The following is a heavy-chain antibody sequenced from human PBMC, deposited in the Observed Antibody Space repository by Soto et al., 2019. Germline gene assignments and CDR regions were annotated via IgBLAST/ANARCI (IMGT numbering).Heavy chain of an antibody. Sequence: QVQLVQSGAEVKKPGASVKVSCKASGYTFNNYVISWVRQAPGQGLEWMGWIGPYNGNTAHAQNFQGRVTMTTDTSTNTAYMELRSLRSADTSLYYCARCYCSVGSCYTCWHFEPWGSGTLVTVSS. J-gene: IGHJ2*01. CDR1: GYTFNNYV. V-gene: IGHV1-18*01. CDR3: ARCYCSVGSCYTCWHFEP. CDR2: IGPYNGNT. D-gene: IGHD2-15*01.